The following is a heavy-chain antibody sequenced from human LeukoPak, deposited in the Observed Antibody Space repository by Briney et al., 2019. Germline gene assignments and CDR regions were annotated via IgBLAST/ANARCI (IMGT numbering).Heavy chain of an antibody. Sequence: PSETLSLTCAVYGGSFSGYYWSWIRQPPGKGLEWIGEINHSGSTNYNPSLKSRVTISVDTSKNQFSLKLSSVTAADTAVYYCARVRKSSSWFPHYYYYGMDVWGQGTTVTVSS. V-gene: IGHV4-34*01. D-gene: IGHD6-13*01. CDR2: INHSGST. CDR3: ARVRKSSSWFPHYYYYGMDV. J-gene: IGHJ6*02. CDR1: GGSFSGYY.